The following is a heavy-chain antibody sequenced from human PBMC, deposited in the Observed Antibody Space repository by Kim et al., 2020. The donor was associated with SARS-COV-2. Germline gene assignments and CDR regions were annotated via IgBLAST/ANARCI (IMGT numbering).Heavy chain of an antibody. V-gene: IGHV3-15*01. Sequence: GGSLRLSCSVSGFSVSNAWMSWVRQAPGKGLEWVGRIKSKTDGDTIDYAAPVNGRFTISRDETKNTLYLQMDNLKSEDTALYFSTALTQGGQGTVVTVSS. J-gene: IGHJ4*02. CDR1: GFSVSNAW. CDR2: IKSKTDGDTI. CDR3: TALTQ.